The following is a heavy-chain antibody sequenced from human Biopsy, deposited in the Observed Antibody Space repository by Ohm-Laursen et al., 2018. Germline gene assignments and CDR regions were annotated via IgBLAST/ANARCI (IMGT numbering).Heavy chain of an antibody. Sequence: PPGTLSLTCTVSGGYISHYYWTWIRQPAGQRLEWIGRIYITGETDYNPSLKSRVTMSVDSSKKQFSLKLKSVTAADTAIYYCARAPPLIRGVVESWFDPWGQGILVTVSS. CDR3: ARAPPLIRGVVESWFDP. CDR2: IYITGET. D-gene: IGHD3-10*01. J-gene: IGHJ5*02. CDR1: GGYISHYY. V-gene: IGHV4-4*07.